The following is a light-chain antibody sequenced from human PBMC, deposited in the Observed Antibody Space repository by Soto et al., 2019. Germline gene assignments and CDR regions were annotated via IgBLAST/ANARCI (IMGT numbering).Light chain of an antibody. V-gene: IGKV1-39*01. CDR2: AAS. J-gene: IGKJ2*01. CDR1: QTISSY. CDR3: QQSHSIPYT. Sequence: DIQMPQSPSSLSASVGDRVTITCRASQTISSYLNWYQQKPGKAPKLLIYAASSLQSGVPSRFSGGGSGTDFTLTISSLQPEDFATYYCQQSHSIPYTFGQGTKLEIK.